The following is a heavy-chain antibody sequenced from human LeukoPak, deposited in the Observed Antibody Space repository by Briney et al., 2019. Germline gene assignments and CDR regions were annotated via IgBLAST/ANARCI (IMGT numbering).Heavy chain of an antibody. V-gene: IGHV1-2*04. CDR2: MNPNSGGT. J-gene: IGHJ4*02. CDR3: ARGGEGEVGDY. Sequence: ASVKVSCKASGYTFTSYDINWVRQATGQGLEWMGWMNPNSGGTNYAQKFQGWVTMTRDTSISTAYMELSRLRSDDTAVYYCARGGEGEVGDYWGQGTLVTVSS. CDR1: GYTFTSYD. D-gene: IGHD2-21*01.